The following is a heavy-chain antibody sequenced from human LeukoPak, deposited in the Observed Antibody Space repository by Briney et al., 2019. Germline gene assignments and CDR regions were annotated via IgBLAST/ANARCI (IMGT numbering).Heavy chain of an antibody. D-gene: IGHD3-9*01. CDR1: GYTLTELS. Sequence: ASVKVSCKVSGYTLTELSMHWVRQAPGKGLEWMGGFDPEDGETIYAQKFQGRVTMTEDTSTDTAYMELSSLRSEDTAVYYCATVPLRYFDWLGDYWGQGTLVTVSS. J-gene: IGHJ4*02. CDR3: ATVPLRYFDWLGDY. CDR2: FDPEDGET. V-gene: IGHV1-24*01.